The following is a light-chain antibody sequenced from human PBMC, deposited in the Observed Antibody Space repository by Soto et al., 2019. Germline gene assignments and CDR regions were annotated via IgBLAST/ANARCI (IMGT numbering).Light chain of an antibody. CDR1: QSVSSNF. V-gene: IGKV3-20*01. CDR2: AAS. CDR3: QQYDSWPLT. J-gene: IGKJ4*01. Sequence: EIVLTQSPGTLSLSPGEGATLSCRASQSVSSNFLAWYQQKPGQAPRLLIYAASSRATGISDRFSGSGSGTEFSLTISSLQSEDFAVYYCQQYDSWPLTFGGGTKVEIK.